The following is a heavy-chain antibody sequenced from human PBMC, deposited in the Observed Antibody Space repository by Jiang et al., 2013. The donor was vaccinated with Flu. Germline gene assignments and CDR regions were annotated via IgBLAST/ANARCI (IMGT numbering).Heavy chain of an antibody. CDR2: IYPGDSDI. V-gene: IGHV5-51*01. J-gene: IGHJ4*02. Sequence: WMAIIYPGDSDIKYSPSFQGQVTISADESISTAFLQWSSLKASDSAIYYCARSHYSSSPTSFDYWGQGTLLTVSS. D-gene: IGHD6-6*01. CDR3: ARSHYSSSPTSFDY.